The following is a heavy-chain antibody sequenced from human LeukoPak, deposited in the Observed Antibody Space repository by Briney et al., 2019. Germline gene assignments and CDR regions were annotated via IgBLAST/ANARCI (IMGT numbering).Heavy chain of an antibody. Sequence: GGSLRLSCAASGFTFDDYAMHWVRHAPGKGLEWVSGISWNGGSIGYADSVKGRFTISRDNAKNSLYLQMNSLRAEDMALYYCAKDEFVASDFTGAFDIWGQGTMVTVSS. CDR1: GFTFDDYA. CDR3: AKDEFVASDFTGAFDI. D-gene: IGHD2-8*02. CDR2: ISWNGGSI. J-gene: IGHJ3*02. V-gene: IGHV3-9*03.